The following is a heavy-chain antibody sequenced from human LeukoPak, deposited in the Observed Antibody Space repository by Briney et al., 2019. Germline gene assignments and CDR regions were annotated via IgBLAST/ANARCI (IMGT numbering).Heavy chain of an antibody. V-gene: IGHV5-51*01. D-gene: IGHD6-19*01. CDR2: IYPGDSDT. CDR3: ARHGSSGWYEAGWFDP. CDR1: GYSFTSYW. J-gene: IGHJ5*02. Sequence: GESLKISCKGSGYSFTSYWIGWVRQMPGKGLEWMGIIYPGDSDTRYSPSFPGRVTISADKSISTAYLQWSSLKASDTAMYYCARHGSSGWYEAGWFDPWGQGTLVTVSS.